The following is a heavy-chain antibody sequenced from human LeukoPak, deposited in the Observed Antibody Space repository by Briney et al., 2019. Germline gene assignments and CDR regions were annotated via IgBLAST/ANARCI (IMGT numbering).Heavy chain of an antibody. Sequence: SETLSLTCAVYGGSFSGYYWSWIRQPPGKGLEWIGEINHSGSANYNPSLKSRVTISVDTSKNQFSLKLSSVTAADTAVYYCARRPTVRDGYKKRHYFDYWGQGTLVTVSS. D-gene: IGHD5-24*01. V-gene: IGHV4-34*01. CDR3: ARRPTVRDGYKKRHYFDY. CDR2: INHSGSA. CDR1: GGSFSGYY. J-gene: IGHJ4*02.